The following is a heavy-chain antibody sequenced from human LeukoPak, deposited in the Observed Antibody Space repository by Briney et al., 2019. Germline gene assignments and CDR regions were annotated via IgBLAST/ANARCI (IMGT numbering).Heavy chain of an antibody. D-gene: IGHD1-20*01. CDR3: ARSNNWNPEFDY. CDR2: IYSSGST. V-gene: IGHV4-61*01. Sequence: SETLSLTCTVSGGSFNSGSFYWSWIRQPPGKGLHWVGYIYSSGSTYYIPSLKSRVTMSVDTSKNQFSLKLGSVTAADTAVYYCARSNNWNPEFDYWGQGTLVTVSS. CDR1: GGSFNSGSFY. J-gene: IGHJ4*02.